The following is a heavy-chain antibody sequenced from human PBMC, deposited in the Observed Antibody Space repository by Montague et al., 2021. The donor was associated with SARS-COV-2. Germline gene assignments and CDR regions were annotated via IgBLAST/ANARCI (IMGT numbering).Heavy chain of an antibody. CDR2: IYYSGTT. CDR3: AAPDYFASGKYDF. Sequence: SETRSLTCTVSGGSISGYFWSWIRQSPGKGLEWIGYIYYSGTTKYNPALKSRVAISLETSKNQFSLKLNSVTAADTAAYYCAAPDYFASGKYDFWGQGTWVTVSS. J-gene: IGHJ4*02. CDR1: GGSISGYF. V-gene: IGHV4-59*08. D-gene: IGHD3-10*01.